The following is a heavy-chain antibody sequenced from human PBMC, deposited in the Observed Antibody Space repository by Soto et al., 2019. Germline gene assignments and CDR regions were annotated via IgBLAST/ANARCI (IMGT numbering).Heavy chain of an antibody. V-gene: IGHV3-23*01. D-gene: IGHD1-1*01. CDR3: AKVPAVQLERRSGNYFDY. CDR2: ISGSGGST. Sequence: GGSLRLSCAASGFTFSSYAMSWVRQAPGKGLEWVSAISGSGGSTYYADSVKGRFTISRDNSKNTLYLQMNSLRAEDTAVYYCAKVPAVQLERRSGNYFDYWGQGTLVTVSS. J-gene: IGHJ4*02. CDR1: GFTFSSYA.